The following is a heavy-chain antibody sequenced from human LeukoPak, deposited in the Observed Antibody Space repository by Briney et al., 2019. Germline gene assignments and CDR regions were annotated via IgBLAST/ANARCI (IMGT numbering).Heavy chain of an antibody. D-gene: IGHD1-26*01. V-gene: IGHV3-69-1*01. CDR2: ISSSSTI. CDR3: ARVFSVGAIGY. CDR1: GFTFSNYN. J-gene: IGHJ4*02. Sequence: GGSLRLSCAASGFTFSNYNINWVRQAPGKGLEWLSYISSSSTIYYADSVKGRFTISRDNAKNSLYLQMNSLRAEDTAVCYCARVFSVGAIGYWGQGTLVTVSS.